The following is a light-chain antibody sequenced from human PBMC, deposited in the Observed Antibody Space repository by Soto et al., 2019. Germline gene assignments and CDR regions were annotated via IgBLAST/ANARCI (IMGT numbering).Light chain of an antibody. CDR1: SSDVGGYNY. J-gene: IGLJ2*01. CDR3: SSYTNVV. Sequence: QSALTQPASVSGSPGQSITISCTGTSSDVGGYNYVSWYQQHPGKAPKLMIYDVSNRPSGVSNRFSGSKSGNTASLTISGLQAEDEADYYCSSYTNVVFGGGTKLTVL. CDR2: DVS. V-gene: IGLV2-14*01.